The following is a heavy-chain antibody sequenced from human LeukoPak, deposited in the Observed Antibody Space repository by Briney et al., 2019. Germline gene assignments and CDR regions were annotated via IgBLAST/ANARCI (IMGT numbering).Heavy chain of an antibody. D-gene: IGHD5-24*01. J-gene: IGHJ4*02. CDR3: ARAKWLQYLIDY. V-gene: IGHV1-18*04. CDR1: GYTFTGYY. Sequence: ASVKVSCKSSGYTFTGYYMHWLRQAPGQGLEWMGWISAYNGNTNYAQKLQGRVTMTTDTSTSTAYMELRSLRSDDTAVYYCARAKWLQYLIDYWGQGTLVTVSS. CDR2: ISAYNGNT.